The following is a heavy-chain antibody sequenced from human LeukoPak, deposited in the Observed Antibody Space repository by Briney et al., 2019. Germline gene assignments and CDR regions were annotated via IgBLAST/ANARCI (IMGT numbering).Heavy chain of an antibody. CDR3: ARGLTRAGAGEGNWFDP. V-gene: IGHV1-69*13. CDR1: GGTFSSYD. D-gene: IGHD6-13*01. CDR2: INPIFGTA. J-gene: IGHJ5*02. Sequence: SVKVSCKASGGTFSSYDISWVRQAPGQGLEWMGWINPIFGTANYAQKFQGRVTITADESTSTAYMELSSLRSEDTAVYYCARGLTRAGAGEGNWFDPWGQETLVTVSS.